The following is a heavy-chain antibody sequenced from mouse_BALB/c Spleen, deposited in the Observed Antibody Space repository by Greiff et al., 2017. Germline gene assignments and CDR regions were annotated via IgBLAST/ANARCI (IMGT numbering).Heavy chain of an antibody. Sequence: VQLKESGGGLVQPGGSRKLSCAASGFTFSSFGMHWVRQAPEKGLEWVAYISSGSSTIYYADTVKGRFTISRDNPKNTLFLQMTSLRSEDTAMYYCARRWFAYWGQGTLVTVSA. CDR3: ARRWFAY. CDR2: ISSGSSTI. J-gene: IGHJ3*01. CDR1: GFTFSSFG. V-gene: IGHV5-17*02.